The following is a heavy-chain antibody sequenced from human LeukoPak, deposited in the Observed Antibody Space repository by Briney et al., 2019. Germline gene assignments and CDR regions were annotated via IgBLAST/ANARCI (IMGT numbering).Heavy chain of an antibody. J-gene: IGHJ6*02. V-gene: IGHV4-59*12. CDR1: GGSISSYY. D-gene: IGHD3-22*01. Sequence: SETLSLTCTVSGGSISSYYWSWIRQPPGKGLEWIGYIYYSGSTNYNPSLKSRVTISVDTSKNQFSLKLSSVTAADTAVYYCARVRGGYDSSGYYYYYYYGMDVWGQGTTVTVSS. CDR2: IYYSGST. CDR3: ARVRGGYDSSGYYYYYYYGMDV.